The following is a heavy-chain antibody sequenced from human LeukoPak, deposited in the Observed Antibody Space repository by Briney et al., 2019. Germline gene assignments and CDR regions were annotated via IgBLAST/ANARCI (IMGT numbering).Heavy chain of an antibody. V-gene: IGHV1-8*01. J-gene: IGHJ5*02. Sequence: GASVKVSCKASGYTFTSYDINWVRQATGQGLEWMGWMNPNSGNTGYAQKFQGRVTMTRNTSISTAYMELSSLRSEDTAVYYCARVPRYPVSSWQVNWFDPWGQGTLVTVSS. CDR2: MNPNSGNT. CDR3: ARVPRYPVSSWQVNWFDP. D-gene: IGHD6-13*01. CDR1: GYTFTSYD.